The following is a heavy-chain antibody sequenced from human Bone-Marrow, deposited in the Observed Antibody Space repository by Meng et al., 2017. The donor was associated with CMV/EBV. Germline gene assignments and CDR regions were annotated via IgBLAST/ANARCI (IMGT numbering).Heavy chain of an antibody. Sequence: GESLKISCAASGFTFSDYYMSWIRQAPGNGLEWVSYISSIGITIYYADSVKGRFTISRDNAKNSLYLQMNSLRAEDTAVYYCARRSRDGYNYDYFDYWGQGTLVTVSS. D-gene: IGHD5-24*01. CDR2: ISSIGITI. J-gene: IGHJ4*02. CDR3: ARRSRDGYNYDYFDY. CDR1: GFTFSDYY. V-gene: IGHV3-11*04.